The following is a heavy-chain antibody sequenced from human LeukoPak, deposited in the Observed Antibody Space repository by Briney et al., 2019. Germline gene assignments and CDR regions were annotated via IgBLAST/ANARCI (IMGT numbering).Heavy chain of an antibody. J-gene: IGHJ4*02. CDR2: MKYDGSEK. Sequence: GGALRLSCAASGFTFSSYWMSWVRQAPGKGLEGVAHMKYDGSEKYYVDSVKGRFTISRDNAKNSLYLQMNSLRAEDTAVYDCARDSSGSKALDYWGQGTLVTVSS. CDR3: ARDSSGSKALDY. V-gene: IGHV3-7*01. CDR1: GFTFSSYW. D-gene: IGHD3-22*01.